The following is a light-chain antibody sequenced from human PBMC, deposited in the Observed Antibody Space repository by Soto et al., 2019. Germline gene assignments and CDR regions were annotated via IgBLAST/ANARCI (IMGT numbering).Light chain of an antibody. CDR1: SSDIGNNH. J-gene: IGLJ2*01. V-gene: IGLV1-40*01. CDR3: QSYDSSLSAVV. Sequence: QSVLTQPPSVSAAPGQKVTIACSGSSSDIGNNHVSWYQQLPGTAPKLLIYGNSNRPSGVPDRFSGSKSGTSASLAITGLQAEDEADYYCQSYDSSLSAVVFGGGTKLTVL. CDR2: GNS.